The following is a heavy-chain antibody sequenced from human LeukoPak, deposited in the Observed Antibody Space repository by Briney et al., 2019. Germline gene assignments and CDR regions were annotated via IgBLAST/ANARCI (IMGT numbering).Heavy chain of an antibody. D-gene: IGHD2-2*01. Sequence: ASVKVSCKASGYTLTNYALHWVRQAPGQRVEWMGWINAGNGDTKYSQKFQGRGTITRDTSASTAYMELSSLRSEDTAVYHCARGYCSTTSCQYYFDYWGQGTLVTVSS. CDR1: GYTLTNYA. CDR3: ARGYCSTTSCQYYFDY. V-gene: IGHV1-3*01. CDR2: INAGNGDT. J-gene: IGHJ4*02.